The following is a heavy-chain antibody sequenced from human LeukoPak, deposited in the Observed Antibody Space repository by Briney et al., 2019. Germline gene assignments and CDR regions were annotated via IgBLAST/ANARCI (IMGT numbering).Heavy chain of an antibody. CDR1: GYSFSNHA. D-gene: IGHD3-16*02. J-gene: IGHJ4*02. CDR3: ARALDSLGGLSLPDY. Sequence: ASVKVSCKASGYSFSNHAMNWVRQAPGQGLEFMGWIHPSTGNPAYAQGFSGRFVFSLDASVTTTYLQINDLKTEDTAVYFCARALDSLGGLSLPDYWGQGTLVTVSS. V-gene: IGHV7-4-1*02. CDR2: IHPSTGNP.